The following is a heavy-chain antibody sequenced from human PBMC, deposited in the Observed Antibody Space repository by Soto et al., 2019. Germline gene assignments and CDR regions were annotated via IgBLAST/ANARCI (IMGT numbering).Heavy chain of an antibody. D-gene: IGHD3-10*01. V-gene: IGHV3-30*18. CDR1: GFTFSAFA. CDR3: AKGVVREPAYFDY. Sequence: QVQMVESGGGVAQPGRSLRLSCTVSGFTFSAFAMHWVRQAPGKGLEWVALISYDGRNEDFAESVRGRFTISRDNSKNTLYLDMNSLSAEDSAVYFCAKGVVREPAYFDYWGQGTLVTVSA. CDR2: ISYDGRNE. J-gene: IGHJ4*02.